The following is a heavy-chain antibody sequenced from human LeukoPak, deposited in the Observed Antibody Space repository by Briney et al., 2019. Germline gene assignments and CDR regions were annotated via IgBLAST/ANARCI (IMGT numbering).Heavy chain of an antibody. CDR3: ARAFQPTGTTLSGDNHDFDY. D-gene: IGHD1-7*01. V-gene: IGHV1-46*01. J-gene: IGHJ4*02. Sequence: ASVKVSCKASGYTFTNYYIHWVRQAPGQGPEWMGIINPSGGSTSYAQKFQGRVTMTRDTSTNTVYMELSGLRSEDTAVYYCARAFQPTGTTLSGDNHDFDYWGQGTLVTVSS. CDR1: GYTFTNYY. CDR2: INPSGGST.